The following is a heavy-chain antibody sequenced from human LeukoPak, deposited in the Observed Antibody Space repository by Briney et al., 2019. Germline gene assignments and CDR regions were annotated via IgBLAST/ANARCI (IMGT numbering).Heavy chain of an antibody. CDR1: GGSISSGGYS. CDR2: IYHSGST. CDR3: ARGGYYDSSGYYPFDY. D-gene: IGHD3-22*01. V-gene: IGHV4-30-2*01. Sequence: SETLSLTCAVSGGSISSGGYSWSWIRQPPGKGLERIGYIYHSGSTYYNPSLKSRVTISVDRSKNQFSLKLSSVTAADTAVYYCARGGYYDSSGYYPFDYWGRGTLVTVSS. J-gene: IGHJ4*02.